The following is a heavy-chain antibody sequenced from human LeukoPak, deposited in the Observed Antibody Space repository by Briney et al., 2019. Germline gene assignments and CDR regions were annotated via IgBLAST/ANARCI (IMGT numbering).Heavy chain of an antibody. Sequence: SQTLSLTCAISGDSVSSDNAAWNWIRQSPSRGLEWLGRTYYRSQWYNDYAISVESRMTINPDTSNNQFSLQLNSVTPEDTAVYYCASGRGFVILTGYHTQQFDYWGQGTLVTVSS. CDR1: GDSVSSDNAA. D-gene: IGHD3-9*01. CDR3: ASGRGFVILTGYHTQQFDY. J-gene: IGHJ4*02. V-gene: IGHV6-1*01. CDR2: TYYRSQWYN.